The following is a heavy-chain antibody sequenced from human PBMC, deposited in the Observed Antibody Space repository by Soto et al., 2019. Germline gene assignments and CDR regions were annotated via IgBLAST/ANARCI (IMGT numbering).Heavy chain of an antibody. D-gene: IGHD5-12*01. CDR3: ARVARGYSGYDYGY. J-gene: IGHJ4*02. CDR1: GYTFTSYA. CDR2: INAGNGNT. V-gene: IGHV1-3*01. Sequence: QVPLVQSGAEVKKPGASVKVSCKASGYTFTSYAMHWVRQAPGQRLEWMGWINAGNGNTKYSQKFQGRVTITRDTSASAAYMELSSLRSEDTAVYYCARVARGYSGYDYGYWGQGTLVTVSS.